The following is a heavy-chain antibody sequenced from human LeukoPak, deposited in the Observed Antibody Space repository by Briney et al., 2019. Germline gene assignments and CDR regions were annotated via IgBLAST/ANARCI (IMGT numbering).Heavy chain of an antibody. CDR1: GFTFSSYE. Sequence: PGGSLRLSCAASGFTFSSYEMNWVRQAPGKGLEWLSYISSTGSNIYYADSVKGRFTISRDNAKNSLYLQMNSLRAEDTAVYYCARDRGLRYWGRETLVTVSS. D-gene: IGHD4-17*01. J-gene: IGHJ4*02. CDR2: ISSTGSNI. CDR3: ARDRGLRY. V-gene: IGHV3-48*03.